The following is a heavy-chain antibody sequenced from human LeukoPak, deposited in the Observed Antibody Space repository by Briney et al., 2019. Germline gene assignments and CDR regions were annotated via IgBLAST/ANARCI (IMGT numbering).Heavy chain of an antibody. D-gene: IGHD1-26*01. CDR3: ARSGVGATTYYYYYYYMDV. V-gene: IGHV4-59*08. CDR2: IFYTGST. J-gene: IGHJ6*03. CDR1: GASISSFY. Sequence: PSETLSLTCTVSGASISSFYWSWIRQPPGRGLEWIGYIFYTGSTNYNPSLKGRVTLSMDTSNNQFSLKLSSVTAADTAVYYCARSGVGATTYYYYYYYMDVWGKGTTVTVSS.